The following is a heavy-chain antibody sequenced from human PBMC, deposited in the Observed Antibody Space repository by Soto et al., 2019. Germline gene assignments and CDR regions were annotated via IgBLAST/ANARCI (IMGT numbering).Heavy chain of an antibody. CDR1: GFTFSSYA. CDR2: ISYDGSNK. V-gene: IGHV3-30-3*01. Sequence: HPGGSLRLSCAASGFTFSSYAMHWVRQAPGKGLEWVAVISYDGSNKYYADSVKGRFTISRDNSKNTLYLQMNSLRAEDTAVYYCARDRSDYNHPFLDYWGQGTLVTVSS. J-gene: IGHJ4*02. D-gene: IGHD4-4*01. CDR3: ARDRSDYNHPFLDY.